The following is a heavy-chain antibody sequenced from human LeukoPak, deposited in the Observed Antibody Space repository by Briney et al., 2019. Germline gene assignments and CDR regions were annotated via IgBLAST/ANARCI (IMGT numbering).Heavy chain of an antibody. Sequence: GGSLRLSCAASGFTVSTNYMSWVRQAPGKGLEWVSAISGSGGSTYYADSVKGRFTISRDNSKNTLYLQMNSLRAEDTAVYYCAKASQYSSGWYGDYFDYWGQGTLVTVSS. V-gene: IGHV3-23*01. CDR1: GFTVSTNY. J-gene: IGHJ4*02. D-gene: IGHD6-19*01. CDR3: AKASQYSSGWYGDYFDY. CDR2: ISGSGGST.